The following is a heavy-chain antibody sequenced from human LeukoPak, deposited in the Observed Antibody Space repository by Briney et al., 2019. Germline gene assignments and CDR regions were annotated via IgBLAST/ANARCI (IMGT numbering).Heavy chain of an antibody. CDR3: ARQGKLLWFGELLTPPAFDI. V-gene: IGHV4-38-2*02. D-gene: IGHD3-10*01. J-gene: IGHJ3*02. CDR2: IYHSGST. Sequence: SETLSLTCTVSGYSISSGYYWGWIRQPPGKGLEWIGSIYHSGSTYYNPSLKSRVTISVDTSKNQFSLKLSSVTAADTAVYYCARQGKLLWFGELLTPPAFDIWGQGTMVTVSS. CDR1: GYSISSGYY.